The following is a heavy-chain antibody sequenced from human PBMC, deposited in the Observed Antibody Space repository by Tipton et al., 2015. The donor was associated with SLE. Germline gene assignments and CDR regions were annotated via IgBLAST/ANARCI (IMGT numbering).Heavy chain of an antibody. V-gene: IGHV4-38-2*01. CDR2: IYHSGST. CDR3: ARGIAADLNWFDP. CDR1: GYSISSGYY. Sequence: LRLSCAVSGYSISSGYYWGWIRQPPGKGLEWIGSIYHSGSTYYNPSLKSRVTISVDTSKNQFSLKLSSVTAADTAVYYCARGIAADLNWFDPWGQGTLVTVSS. D-gene: IGHD6-13*01. J-gene: IGHJ5*02.